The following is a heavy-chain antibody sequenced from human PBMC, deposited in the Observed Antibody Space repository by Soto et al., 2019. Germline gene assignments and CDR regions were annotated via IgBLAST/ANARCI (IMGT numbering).Heavy chain of an antibody. J-gene: IGHJ4*02. CDR2: INAGNGNT. D-gene: IGHD3-22*01. CDR3: ASDARYYDSSGYYFRGPFDY. Sequence: ASVKVSCKASGYTFTSYAMHWVRQAPGQRLEWMGWINAGNGNTKYSQKFQGRVTITRDTSASTAYMELSSLRSEDTAVYYCASDARYYDSSGYYFRGPFDYWGQGTLVTVSS. CDR1: GYTFTSYA. V-gene: IGHV1-3*01.